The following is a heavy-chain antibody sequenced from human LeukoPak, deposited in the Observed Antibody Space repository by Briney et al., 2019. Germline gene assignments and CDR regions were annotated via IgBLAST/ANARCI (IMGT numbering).Heavy chain of an antibody. CDR3: ARGGSWNEDWFDP. CDR1: GFTFSTYW. D-gene: IGHD1-1*01. CDR2: IKQDGSEK. V-gene: IGHV3-7*05. Sequence: GGSLRLSCAASGFTFSTYWMSWVRQAPGKGLEWVANIKQDGSEKYYGDSLKGRFTISRDNAKNSLYLQMNSLRVEDTAVYYCARGGSWNEDWFDPWGQGTLVTVSS. J-gene: IGHJ5*02.